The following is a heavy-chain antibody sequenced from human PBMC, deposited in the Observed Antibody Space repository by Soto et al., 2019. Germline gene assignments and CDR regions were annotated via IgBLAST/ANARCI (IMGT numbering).Heavy chain of an antibody. J-gene: IGHJ5*02. CDR2: VNHNGNT. V-gene: IGHV4-34*01. CDR3: ARGRRHILLIGWFDP. D-gene: IGHD2-8*01. CDR1: GGSFSDYY. Sequence: QVHLQQWGAGLLKPPETLSLTCAVFGGSFSDYYWNWIRQPPGKGLEWIGEVNHNGNTNYNPSLKSRVTMSGDTSKNQFSLRLTSVTAADTAVYYCARGRRHILLIGWFDPRGQGTLVTVSS.